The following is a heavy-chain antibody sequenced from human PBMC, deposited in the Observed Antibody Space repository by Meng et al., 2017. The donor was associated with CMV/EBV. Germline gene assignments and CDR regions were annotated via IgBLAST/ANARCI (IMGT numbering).Heavy chain of an antibody. CDR3: ARDLGPYNWNYVGVVQGAKDY. CDR2: ISSSSSYI. Sequence: GGSLRLSCAASGFTFSSYSMNWVRQAPGKGLEWVSSISSSSSYIYYAGSVKGRFTISRDNAKNSLYLQMNSLRAEDTAVYYCARDLGPYNWNYVGVVQGAKDYWGQGTLVTVSS. J-gene: IGHJ4*02. CDR1: GFTFSSYS. D-gene: IGHD1-7*01. V-gene: IGHV3-21*01.